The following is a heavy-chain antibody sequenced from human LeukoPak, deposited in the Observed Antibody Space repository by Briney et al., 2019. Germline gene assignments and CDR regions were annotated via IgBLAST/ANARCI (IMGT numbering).Heavy chain of an antibody. V-gene: IGHV4-59*08. CDR2: IFYSGGS. J-gene: IGHJ3*02. CDR3: ARLGSTFDI. D-gene: IGHD2-2*01. CDR1: GGSISSYY. Sequence: SETLSLTCTVSGGSISSYYWTWVRQPPGKGLEWIGYIFYSGGSNYNPSLKSRVTISVDTSKNHFSLKLSSVTAADAAVYYCARLGSTFDIWGQGTMVTVSS.